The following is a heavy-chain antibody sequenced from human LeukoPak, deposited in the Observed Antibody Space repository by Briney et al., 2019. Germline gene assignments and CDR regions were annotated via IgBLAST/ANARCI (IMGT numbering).Heavy chain of an antibody. V-gene: IGHV3-66*01. J-gene: IGHJ4*02. CDR1: GFTFSSNY. Sequence: GGSLRLSCAASGFTFSSNYMSWVRQAPGKGLEWVSVIYSGGSTYYADSVKGRFTISRDNSKNTLYLQMNNLRADDTAVYYCAREMWDSYGYVDYWGQGTLVTVSS. CDR3: AREMWDSYGYVDY. D-gene: IGHD5-18*01. CDR2: IYSGGST.